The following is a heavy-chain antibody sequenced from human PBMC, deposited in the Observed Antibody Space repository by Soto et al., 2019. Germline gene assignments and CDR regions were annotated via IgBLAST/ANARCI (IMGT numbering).Heavy chain of an antibody. CDR2: ISSSSSYI. J-gene: IGHJ6*02. CDR1: GFTFSHYA. V-gene: IGHV3-21*01. D-gene: IGHD6-19*01. CDR3: AREGRSGRAVAGYYYYYGMDV. Sequence: GGSLRLSCAASGFTFSHYAMHWVRQAPGKGLEWVSSISSSSSYIYYADSVKGRFTISRDNAKNSLYLQMNSLRAEDTAVYYCAREGRSGRAVAGYYYYYGMDVWGQGTTVTVSS.